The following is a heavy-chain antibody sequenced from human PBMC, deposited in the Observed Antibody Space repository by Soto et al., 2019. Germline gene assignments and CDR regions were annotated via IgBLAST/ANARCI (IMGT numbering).Heavy chain of an antibody. V-gene: IGHV1-69*06. J-gene: IGHJ6*02. D-gene: IGHD3-16*01. Sequence: QVQLVQSGAEMRKPGSSLRVSCKASGGTFSDFAFSWVRQAPGQGLEWMGGIVPRFGSPNYAQKFGGRVTITADTSTNTVYKELSSLRFDDTAVYFCARDLIQLRLGKYSFTAMDLWGQGTTITVSS. CDR3: ARDLIQLRLGKYSFTAMDL. CDR2: IVPRFGSP. CDR1: GGTFSDFA.